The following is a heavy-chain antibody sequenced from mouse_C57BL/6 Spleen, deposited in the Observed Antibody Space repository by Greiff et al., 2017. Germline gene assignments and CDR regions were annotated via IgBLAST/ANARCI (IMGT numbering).Heavy chain of an antibody. Sequence: VQLQQSGPELVKPGASVKISCKASGYTFTDYYMNWVKQSHGKSLEWIGDINPNNGGTSYNQKFKGKATLTVDKSSSTAYMELRSLTSEDSAVYYCARSPGGSYGYFDVWGTGTTVTVSS. CDR1: GYTFTDYY. V-gene: IGHV1-26*01. D-gene: IGHD1-1*02. J-gene: IGHJ1*03. CDR2: INPNNGGT. CDR3: ARSPGGSYGYFDV.